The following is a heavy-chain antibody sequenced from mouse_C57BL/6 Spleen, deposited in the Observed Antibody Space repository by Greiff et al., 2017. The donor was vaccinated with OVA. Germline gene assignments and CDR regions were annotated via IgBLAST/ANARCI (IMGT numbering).Heavy chain of an antibody. D-gene: IGHD2-3*01. CDR3: ARRDGYLYYFDY. CDR1: GYTFTSYW. CDR2: IDPSDSYT. J-gene: IGHJ2*01. V-gene: IGHV1-69*01. Sequence: QVQLQQSGAELVMPGASVKLSCKASGYTFTSYWMHWVKQRPGQGLEWIGEIDPSDSYTNYNQKFKGKSTLTVDKSSSTAYMQLSSLTSEDSAVYYCARRDGYLYYFDYWGQGTTLTVSS.